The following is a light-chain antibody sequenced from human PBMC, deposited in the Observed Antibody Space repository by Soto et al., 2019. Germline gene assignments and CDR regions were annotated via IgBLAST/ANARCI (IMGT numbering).Light chain of an antibody. CDR2: AAS. CDR1: QSINSY. Sequence: DIQMTQSPSSQSASVGDRVTITCRASQSINSYLNWYQQKPGKAPKLLIYAASSLQSEVPSRFSGSGSETDFTLTITSLQPDVFATYYCQHSFSTPRTFGQGTRVDI. V-gene: IGKV1-39*01. J-gene: IGKJ1*01. CDR3: QHSFSTPRT.